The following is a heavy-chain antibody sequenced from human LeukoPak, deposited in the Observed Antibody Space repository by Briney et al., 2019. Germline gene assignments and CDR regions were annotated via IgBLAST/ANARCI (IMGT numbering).Heavy chain of an antibody. CDR2: IFYSGNT. V-gene: IGHV4-59*01. CDR1: GGSISSYY. J-gene: IGHJ4*02. CDR3: ARTWELLFDY. Sequence: SETLSLTCTVSGGSISSYYWAWIRQSPGKGLEWIGYIFYSGNTNYNPSLKSRVAMSVDTSKNQFSLKLKSVTTADSAVYYCARTWELLFDYWGQGTLVTVSS. D-gene: IGHD1-26*01.